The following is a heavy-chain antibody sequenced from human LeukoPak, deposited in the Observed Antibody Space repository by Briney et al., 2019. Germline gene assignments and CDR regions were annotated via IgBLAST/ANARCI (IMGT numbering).Heavy chain of an antibody. J-gene: IGHJ4*02. CDR1: GFIFDTHT. D-gene: IGHD2/OR15-2a*01. V-gene: IGHV3-23*01. CDR2: ISGSGDST. CDR3: AREGPRGNSQFDY. Sequence: GGSLRLSCTGSGFIFDTHTLTWVRQAPGKGLEWVASISGSGDSTNYGDSVKGRFTISRDNSKNTLYLQMNSLRAEDTAVYYCAREGPRGNSQFDYWGQGTLVTVSS.